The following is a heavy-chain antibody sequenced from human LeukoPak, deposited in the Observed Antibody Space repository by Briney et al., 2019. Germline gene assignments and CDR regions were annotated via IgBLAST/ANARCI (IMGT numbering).Heavy chain of an antibody. J-gene: IGHJ4*02. Sequence: SETLSLTCAVYGGSLSGYYWSWIRQPAGKGLEWIGRIYTSGSTNYNASLKSRVSMSVDTSKNQFSLKLSSVTAADTAVFYCARENSGSYREFDYWGQGTLVTVSS. CDR1: GGSLSGYY. CDR3: ARENSGSYREFDY. V-gene: IGHV4-4*07. CDR2: IYTSGST. D-gene: IGHD1-26*01.